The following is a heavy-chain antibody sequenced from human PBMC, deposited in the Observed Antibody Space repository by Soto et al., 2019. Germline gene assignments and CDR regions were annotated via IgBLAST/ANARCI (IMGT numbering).Heavy chain of an antibody. D-gene: IGHD3-10*01. Sequence: PGGSLRLSCAASGFTFRAYAMSWVRQAPGKGLEWVSATSGSGGLTLYADSVKGRFTISRDNSKNTLYLQINSLRAEDTAVYYCVKARGSGRHTTYYFDSWGQGTPVTVSS. CDR3: VKARGSGRHTTYYFDS. CDR2: TSGSGGLT. V-gene: IGHV3-23*01. J-gene: IGHJ4*02. CDR1: GFTFRAYA.